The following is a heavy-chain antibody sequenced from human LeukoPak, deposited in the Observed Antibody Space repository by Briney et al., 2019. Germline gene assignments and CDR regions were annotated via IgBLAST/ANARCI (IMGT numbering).Heavy chain of an antibody. CDR2: INHSGST. CDR3: ARRQTEQQLSSMDV. CDR1: GGSFSGYY. V-gene: IGHV4-34*01. Sequence: PSETLSLTCAVYGGSFSGYYWSWIRQPPGKGLEWIGGINHSGSTNYNPSLKSRVTISVDTSKNQFSLKLSSVTAADTAVYYCARRQTEQQLSSMDVWGQGTTVTVSS. J-gene: IGHJ6*02. D-gene: IGHD6-13*01.